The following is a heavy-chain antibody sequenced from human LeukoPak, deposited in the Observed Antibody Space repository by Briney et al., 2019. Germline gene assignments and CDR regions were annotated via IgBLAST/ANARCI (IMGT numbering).Heavy chain of an antibody. V-gene: IGHV4-38-2*02. CDR1: GYSISSGYY. D-gene: IGHD2-2*01. Sequence: SETLSLTCIVSGYSISSGYYWSWIRQPPGKGLEWIGSIYHSGGTYYNPSLKSRVTISVDTSKNQFSLKLSSVTAADTAVYYCARDSAEKDIVVVPAAMDWFDPWGQGTLVTVSS. CDR2: IYHSGGT. CDR3: ARDSAEKDIVVVPAAMDWFDP. J-gene: IGHJ5*02.